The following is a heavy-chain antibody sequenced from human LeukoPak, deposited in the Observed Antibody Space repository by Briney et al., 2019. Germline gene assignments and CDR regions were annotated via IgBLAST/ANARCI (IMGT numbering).Heavy chain of an antibody. CDR3: AKGDDFWSGYVDY. CDR1: GFTFRRYD. Sequence: GGSLRLSCAAAGFTFRRYDMSWVRQAPGKGLEWVSAISGSGGSTYYADSVKGRFTISRDNSKNTLYLQMNSLRAEDTAVYYCAKGDDFWSGYVDYWGQGTLVTVSS. V-gene: IGHV3-23*01. D-gene: IGHD3-3*01. J-gene: IGHJ4*02. CDR2: ISGSGGST.